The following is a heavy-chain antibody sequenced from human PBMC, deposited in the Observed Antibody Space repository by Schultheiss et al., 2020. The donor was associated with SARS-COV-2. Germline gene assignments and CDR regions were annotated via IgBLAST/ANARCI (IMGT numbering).Heavy chain of an antibody. V-gene: IGHV3-11*01. CDR3: ATGSSAYSYGFGSHDFFYGMDV. D-gene: IGHD5-18*01. CDR2: ISGSGGATI. J-gene: IGHJ6*02. CDR1: GFTVSSNY. Sequence: GGSLRLSCAASGFTVSSNYMSWVRQAPGKGLEWVSAISGSGGATIYYADSVKGRFTISRDNAKNSVYLQMNRLRAEDTARYYCATGSSAYSYGFGSHDFFYGMDVWGQGTTVTVSS.